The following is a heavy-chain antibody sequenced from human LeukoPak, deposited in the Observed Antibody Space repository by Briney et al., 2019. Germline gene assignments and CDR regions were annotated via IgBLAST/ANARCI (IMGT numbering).Heavy chain of an antibody. CDR2: INHSGSA. V-gene: IGHV4-34*01. CDR3: ARDSLVPS. Sequence: KPSETLSLTCTVSGGSFSGYYCTWIRQPPGKGLEWIGEINHSGSANYNPSLKSRVTISLDTSKNQFSLKLSSVTAADTAVYYCARDSLVPSWGQGTLVTVSS. J-gene: IGHJ5*02. CDR1: GGSFSGYY.